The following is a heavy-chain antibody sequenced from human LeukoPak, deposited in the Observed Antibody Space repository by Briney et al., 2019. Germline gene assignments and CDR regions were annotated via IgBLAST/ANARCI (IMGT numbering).Heavy chain of an antibody. J-gene: IGHJ4*02. Sequence: GGSLRLSCAASEFTFNSYSMNWVRQAPGKGLEWVSYITNSGNSKSYADSVKGRFTISRDNTKNSLYLQMNGLRAEDTAVYYCARTRSSGYLTFDCWGQGILVTVSS. CDR3: ARTRSSGYLTFDC. CDR2: ITNSGNSK. D-gene: IGHD3-22*01. CDR1: EFTFNSYS. V-gene: IGHV3-48*01.